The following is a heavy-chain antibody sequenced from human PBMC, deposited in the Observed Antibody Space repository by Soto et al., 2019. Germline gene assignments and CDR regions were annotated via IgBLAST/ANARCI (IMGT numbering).Heavy chain of an antibody. CDR2: IIPIFGTA. CDR3: ARTVDTAIRRWFDP. D-gene: IGHD5-18*01. V-gene: IGHV1-69*01. CDR1: GGTFSSYA. Sequence: QVQLVQSGAEVKKPGSSVKVSCKASGGTFSSYAISWVRQAPGQGLEWMGGIIPIFGTANYAQKFQGRVTMTADESTSTDYMELSSLRSEDTAVYYCARTVDTAIRRWFDPWGQGTLVTVSS. J-gene: IGHJ5*02.